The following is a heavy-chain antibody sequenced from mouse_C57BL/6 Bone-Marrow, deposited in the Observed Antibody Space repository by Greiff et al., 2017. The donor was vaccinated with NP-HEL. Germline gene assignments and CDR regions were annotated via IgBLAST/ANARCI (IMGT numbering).Heavy chain of an antibody. D-gene: IGHD2-4*01. V-gene: IGHV5-4*01. CDR1: GFTFSSYA. CDR2: ISDGGSYT. J-gene: IGHJ3*01. Sequence: EVHLVESGGGLVKPGGSLKLSCAASGFTFSSYAMSWVRQTPEKRLEWVATISDGGSYTYYPDNVKGRFTISRDNAKNNLYLQMSHLKSEDTAMYYCARRGLYDYAFAYWGQGTLVTVSA. CDR3: ARRGLYDYAFAY.